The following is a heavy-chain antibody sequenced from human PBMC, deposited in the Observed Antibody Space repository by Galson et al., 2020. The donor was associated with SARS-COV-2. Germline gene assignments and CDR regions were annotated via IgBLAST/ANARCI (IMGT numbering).Heavy chain of an antibody. J-gene: IGHJ4*01. CDR3: AGVGNRSGWKCYLDY. CDR2: INSDGSST. D-gene: IGHD6-19*01. V-gene: IGHV3-74*01. CDR1: GFTFSSSW. Sequence: TGGSLSLSCVASGFTFSSSWMHWARQAQRKGLVWVSRINSDGSSTSYADSVKGRFTISSDNAKNTLYLQMNSLRAEDTAVYYCAGVGNRSGWKCYLDYWGHGTLVTVSS.